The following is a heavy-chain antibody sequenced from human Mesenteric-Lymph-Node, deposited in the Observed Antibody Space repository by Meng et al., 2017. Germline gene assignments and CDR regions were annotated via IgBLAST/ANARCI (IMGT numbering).Heavy chain of an antibody. V-gene: IGHV1-69*10. J-gene: IGHJ4*02. Sequence: QAELVQSVAVLREPASSVTDSCTSSADTVGKYGITWVRQAPGQGLEWMGGSLPFIDLWKYAPSFQGRVTITADKSTNTVYMEISSLRSEDTAVYYCARERYSSSYFDYWGQGTLVTVSS. CDR1: ADTVGKYG. CDR2: SLPFIDLW. D-gene: IGHD6-13*01. CDR3: ARERYSSSYFDY.